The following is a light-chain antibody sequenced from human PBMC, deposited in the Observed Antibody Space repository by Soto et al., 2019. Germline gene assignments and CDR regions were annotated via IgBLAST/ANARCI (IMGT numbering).Light chain of an antibody. J-gene: IGKJ3*01. CDR2: DAS. CDR1: QSISSW. CDR3: QQYNSYPLT. V-gene: IGKV1-5*01. Sequence: DIQMTQSHSTLSASVGDRVTITCRASQSISSWLAWYQQKPGKAPKLLIYDASSLESGVPSRFSGSGSGTEFTLTISSLQPDDFATYYCQQYNSYPLTFGPGTKVDIK.